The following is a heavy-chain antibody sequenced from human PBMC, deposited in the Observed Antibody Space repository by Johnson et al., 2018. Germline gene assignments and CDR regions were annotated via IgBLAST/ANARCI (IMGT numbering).Heavy chain of an antibody. CDR2: ISYDGSNK. D-gene: IGHD2-15*01. Sequence: QVQLVESGGGVVQPGRSLRLSCAASGFTFSSYAMHWVRQAPGKGLEWVAVISYDGSNKYYADSVKGRFTISRDNSKNTLCLQMNSLRAEDTAVYYCARDSEVVVNYYYYYYMDVWGQGTTVTVSS. CDR3: ARDSEVVVNYYYYYYMDV. V-gene: IGHV3-30-3*01. CDR1: GFTFSSYA. J-gene: IGHJ6*03.